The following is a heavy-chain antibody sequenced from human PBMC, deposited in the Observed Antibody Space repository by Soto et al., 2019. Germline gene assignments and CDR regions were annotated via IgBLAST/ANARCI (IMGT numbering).Heavy chain of an antibody. CDR1: GFTFSSYA. CDR3: ARDQAAGGTISRYFQD. CDR2: ISGGGSTT. V-gene: IGHV3-23*01. J-gene: IGHJ1*01. D-gene: IGHD6-13*01. Sequence: EVQLLESGGGLVQPEGSLRLSCAASGFTFSSYAMSWVRQAPGKGLEWVSGISGGGSTTYYADSVKGRFTISRDNSENTLYLQVNSLRAEDTAVYYCARDQAAGGTISRYFQDWGQGTLVTVSS.